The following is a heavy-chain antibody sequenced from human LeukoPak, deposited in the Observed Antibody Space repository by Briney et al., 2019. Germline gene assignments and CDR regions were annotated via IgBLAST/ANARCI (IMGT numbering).Heavy chain of an antibody. Sequence: SGTLSLTCAVSGGSISSSNWWSWVRQPPGKGLEWIGEIYHSGSTNYNPSLKSRVTISVDKSKNQFSLKLSSVTAADTAVYYCARDLGYSYGYPFDYWGQGTLVTVSS. V-gene: IGHV4-4*02. CDR2: IYHSGST. CDR3: ARDLGYSYGYPFDY. J-gene: IGHJ4*02. D-gene: IGHD5-18*01. CDR1: GGSISSSNW.